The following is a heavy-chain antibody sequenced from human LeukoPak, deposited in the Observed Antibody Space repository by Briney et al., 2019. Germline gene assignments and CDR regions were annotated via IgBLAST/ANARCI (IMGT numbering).Heavy chain of an antibody. V-gene: IGHV1-24*01. CDR2: FDPEDGET. CDR1: GYTLTELS. Sequence: ASVKVYCKVSGYTLTELSMHWVRQAPGKGLEWMGGFDPEDGETIYAQKFQGRVTMTEDTSTDTAYMELSSLRSEDTAVYYCATPVPGVTSCEFDYWGQGTLVTVSS. J-gene: IGHJ4*02. D-gene: IGHD2-2*01. CDR3: ATPVPGVTSCEFDY.